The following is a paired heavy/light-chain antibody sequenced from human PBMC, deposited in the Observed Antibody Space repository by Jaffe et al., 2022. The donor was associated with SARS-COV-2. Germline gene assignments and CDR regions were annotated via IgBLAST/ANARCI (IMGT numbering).Heavy chain of an antibody. CDR3: ARVTEAHLGSYYLFDYYYGLDV. J-gene: IGHJ6*02. Sequence: EVQLVQSGAEVKKPGQALTISCKGFGYSFGSYWIAWVRQMPGKGLECMAIIYPGDSDTKYSPAFQGQVTVSADESTNTAYLQWGSLSTSDTAIYFCARVTEAHLGSYYLFDYYYGLDVWGQGTTVTVSS. V-gene: IGHV5-51*01. CDR2: IYPGDSDT. CDR1: GYSFGSYW. D-gene: IGHD1-26*01.
Light chain of an antibody. V-gene: IGKV1D-12*01. J-gene: IGKJ5*01. CDR1: QDISKW. CDR2: AAS. CDR3: QQSNGFPIT. Sequence: DIQMTQSPSSVSASVGDRVTISCRASQDISKWLAWYQQKPGTAPKLLIYAASTLQSGVPSRFSGSGSGTYFALTISSLQAEDFATYYCQQSNGFPITFGQGTRLEIK.